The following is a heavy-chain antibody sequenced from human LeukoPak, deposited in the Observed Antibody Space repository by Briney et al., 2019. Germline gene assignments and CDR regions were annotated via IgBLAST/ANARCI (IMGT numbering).Heavy chain of an antibody. V-gene: IGHV3-66*01. CDR1: GFTVSSNY. CDR3: ASTRAAAGTVEDY. CDR2: MYSGGST. D-gene: IGHD6-13*01. Sequence: GGSLRLSCTASGFTVSSNYMSWVRQAPGKGLEWVSVMYSGGSTYYADSVKGRFTISRDNSKNTLYLQMNSLRAEDTAVYYCASTRAAAGTVEDYWGQGTLVTVSS. J-gene: IGHJ4*02.